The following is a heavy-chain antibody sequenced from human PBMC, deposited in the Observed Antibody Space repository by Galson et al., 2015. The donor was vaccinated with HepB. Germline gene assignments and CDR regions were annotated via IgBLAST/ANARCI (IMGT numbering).Heavy chain of an antibody. CDR2: ISSSSSTI. CDR3: ARGGPGHTLDY. Sequence: LRLSCAVSGFTFSIYGMNWVRQAPGKGLEWVSYISSSSSTIYYADSVKGRFTISRDNAKNSLYLQMNSLRAEDTAVYYCARGGPGHTLDYWGQGTLVTVSS. D-gene: IGHD2/OR15-2a*01. J-gene: IGHJ4*02. CDR1: GFTFSIYG. V-gene: IGHV3-48*04.